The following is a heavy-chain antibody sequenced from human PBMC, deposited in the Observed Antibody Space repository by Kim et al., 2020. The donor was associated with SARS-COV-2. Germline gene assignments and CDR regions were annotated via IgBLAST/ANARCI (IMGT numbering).Heavy chain of an antibody. V-gene: IGHV3-23*01. CDR1: GFTFSSYA. CDR2: ISGSGGST. Sequence: GGSLRLSCAASGFTFSSYAMSWVRQAPGKGLEWVSAISGSGGSTYYADSVKGRFTISRDNSKNTLYLQMNSLRAEDTAVYYCAKYMYSSSWEEYFQHWGQGTLVTVSS. CDR3: AKYMYSSSWEEYFQH. D-gene: IGHD6-13*01. J-gene: IGHJ1*01.